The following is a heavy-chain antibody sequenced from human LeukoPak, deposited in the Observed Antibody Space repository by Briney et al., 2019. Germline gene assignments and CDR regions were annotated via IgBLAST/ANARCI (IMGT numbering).Heavy chain of an antibody. CDR2: FYDGGSI. CDR1: GASISGSPYY. D-gene: IGHD3-10*01. V-gene: IGHV4-39*01. CDR3: GRPYRVYGHFPFDY. J-gene: IGHJ4*02. Sequence: PSETLSLTCTVSGASISGSPYYWGWIRQSPGKGLEWIGSFYDGGSIYYNPSLESRVIVSVDTSKNQFSPNMSSVTAADTAMYYCGRPYRVYGHFPFDYWGQGILVTVSS.